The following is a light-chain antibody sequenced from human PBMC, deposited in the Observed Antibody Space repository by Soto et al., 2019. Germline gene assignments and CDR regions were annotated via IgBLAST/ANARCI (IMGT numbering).Light chain of an antibody. J-gene: IGLJ2*01. CDR2: NTN. CDR3: DSWDHTLSGLV. CDR1: SSNIGKHS. V-gene: IGLV1-44*01. Sequence: QSVVTQPPSASGTPGQGVTIYCSGSSSNIGKHSVNWYQQVPGAAPKLLIYNTNQRPSGVPDRFSASKSGTSAFLAISGLQSEDVADYHCDSWDHTLSGLVFGGGTKLTVL.